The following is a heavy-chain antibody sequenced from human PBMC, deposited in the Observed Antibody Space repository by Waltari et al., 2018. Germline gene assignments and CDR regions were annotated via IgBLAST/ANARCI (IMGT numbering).Heavy chain of an antibody. Sequence: VYLVESGGGLEQPGGSLKLSCSASGFMFSAYELNWVRQAAGKGLEWIAYISVSGNREYYADAVKGRFTISRENARDLVFLQMYNLRAEDTALYDCARMMPKYTSGWALDYWGQGTLVTVAS. CDR3: ARMMPKYTSGWALDY. J-gene: IGHJ4*02. V-gene: IGHV3-48*03. D-gene: IGHD6-19*01. CDR1: GFMFSAYE. CDR2: ISVSGNRE.